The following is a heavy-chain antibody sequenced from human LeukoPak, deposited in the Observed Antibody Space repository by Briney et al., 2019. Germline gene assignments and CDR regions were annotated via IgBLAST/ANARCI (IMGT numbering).Heavy chain of an antibody. CDR3: GGSGSYYRLDY. CDR2: ISGSGGST. Sequence: GGSLRLSCAASGFTFSTYVMTWVRQAPGKGLEWVSAISGSGGSTYNADSVKGRFALSRDNSKNTLYLQMNSLRAEDTAVYYCGGSGSYYRLDYWGQGTLVTVSS. V-gene: IGHV3-23*01. D-gene: IGHD3-10*01. J-gene: IGHJ4*02. CDR1: GFTFSTYV.